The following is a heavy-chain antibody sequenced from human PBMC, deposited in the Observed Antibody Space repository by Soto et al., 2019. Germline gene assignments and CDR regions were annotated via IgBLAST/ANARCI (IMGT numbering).Heavy chain of an antibody. Sequence: SGGSLRLSCAASGFTFSSYAMTWVRQAPGKXLEWVSTISGNGGYTYYSDSVRGRFTISRDNSKKTLYLQMDSLRADDTAVFYCAKGKANTVFGVDTIFDYWGQGTQVTVSS. D-gene: IGHD3-3*01. J-gene: IGHJ4*02. CDR2: ISGNGGYT. CDR3: AKGKANTVFGVDTIFDY. CDR1: GFTFSSYA. V-gene: IGHV3-23*01.